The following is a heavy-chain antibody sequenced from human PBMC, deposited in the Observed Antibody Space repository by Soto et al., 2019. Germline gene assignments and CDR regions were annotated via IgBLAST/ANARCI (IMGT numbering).Heavy chain of an antibody. D-gene: IGHD2-15*01. CDR1: GYSFTTYG. J-gene: IGHJ4*02. CDR2: ISGYNGNT. CDR3: AGGRGSLPPGL. V-gene: IGHV1-18*01. Sequence: QIQLVQSGTEVKRSGASVKVSCKTSGYSFTTYGLSWVRQAPGRGLEWVGWISGYNGNTNYAQKFQGRVTITADESTTTAYMELRSLRSDDTAVYFCAGGRGSLPPGLWGQGTLLSVSS.